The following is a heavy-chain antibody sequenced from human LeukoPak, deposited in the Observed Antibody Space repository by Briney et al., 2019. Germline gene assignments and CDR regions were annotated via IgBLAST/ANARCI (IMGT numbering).Heavy chain of an antibody. Sequence: PSETLSLTCTVSGGSISSGSYYWSWIRQPAGQGLEWIGRIYTSGSTNYNPSLKSRITISVDTSKNQFSLKLSSVTAADTAVYYCARGHPNYYVSFDIWGQGTMVTVSS. CDR1: GGSISSGSYY. CDR2: IYTSGST. J-gene: IGHJ3*02. CDR3: ARGHPNYYVSFDI. D-gene: IGHD3-22*01. V-gene: IGHV4-61*02.